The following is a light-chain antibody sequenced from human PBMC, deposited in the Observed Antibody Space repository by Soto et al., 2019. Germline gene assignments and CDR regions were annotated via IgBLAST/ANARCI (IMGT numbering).Light chain of an antibody. CDR2: EVN. Sequence: QSALTQPASVSGSPGQSITISCTGTSSDVGGYNYISWYQQHPGKVPKLLIYEVNNRPSGVSNRFYGSKSDNTASLTISGLQAEDEADYYCSSFTTSSTRIFGGGTKVTVL. CDR3: SSFTTSSTRI. CDR1: SSDVGGYNY. V-gene: IGLV2-14*01. J-gene: IGLJ2*01.